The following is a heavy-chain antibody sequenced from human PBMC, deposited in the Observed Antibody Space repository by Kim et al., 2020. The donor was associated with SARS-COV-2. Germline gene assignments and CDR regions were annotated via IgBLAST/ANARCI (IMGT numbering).Heavy chain of an antibody. D-gene: IGHD3-3*01. J-gene: IGHJ3*01. V-gene: IGHV3-23*01. CDR2: IGGGGDNT. CDR1: GFTFSDYA. Sequence: GGSLRLSCGSSGFTFSDYAVSWVRQAPGKGLEWVAGIGGGGDNTDYAEYVRGRFISFRITSKNTLDLQLKSLRSEDPAESYCAKCPRWHNRPFFLWGQGT. CDR3: AKCPRWHNRPFFL.